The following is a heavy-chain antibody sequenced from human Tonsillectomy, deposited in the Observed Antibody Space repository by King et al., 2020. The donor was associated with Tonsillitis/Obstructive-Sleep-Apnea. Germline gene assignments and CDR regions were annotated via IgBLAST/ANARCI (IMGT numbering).Heavy chain of an antibody. J-gene: IGHJ4*02. CDR2: INTSGGST. CDR1: GYTFTSYY. CDR3: ARVLTPDYYDSSVYRYYFDS. Sequence: VQLVESGAEVKKPGASVKVSCKASGYTFTSYYMHWVRQAPGQGLEWMGIINTSGGSTRYAQKFQGRVTMTRDTSTSTVYMELSSLRSEDTAVYYCARVLTPDYYDSSVYRYYFDSWGQGTLVTVSS. D-gene: IGHD3-22*01. V-gene: IGHV1-46*01.